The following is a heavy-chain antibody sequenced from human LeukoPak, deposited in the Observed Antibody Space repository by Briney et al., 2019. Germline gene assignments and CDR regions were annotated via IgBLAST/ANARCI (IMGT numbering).Heavy chain of an antibody. Sequence: ASVKVSCKASGYTFTGYYMHWVRQAPGQGLEWMGWINPNSGGTNYAQKFQGRVTMTRDTSISTACMELSRLRSDDTAVYYCARGTIFGMEASYWGQGTLVTVSS. CDR2: INPNSGGT. V-gene: IGHV1-2*02. CDR1: GYTFTGYY. J-gene: IGHJ4*02. CDR3: ARGTIFGMEASY. D-gene: IGHD3-3*01.